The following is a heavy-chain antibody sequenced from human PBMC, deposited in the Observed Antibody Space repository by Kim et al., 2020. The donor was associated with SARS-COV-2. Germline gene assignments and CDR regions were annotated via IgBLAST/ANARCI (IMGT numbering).Heavy chain of an antibody. V-gene: IGHV3-30*18. CDR2: ISYDGSNK. J-gene: IGHJ6*02. CDR3: AKEYSSQRPGADYYYGMDV. D-gene: IGHD6-13*01. Sequence: GGSLRLSCAASGFTFSSYGMHWVRQAPGKGLEWVAVISYDGSNKYYADSVKGRFTISRDNSKNTLYLQMNSLRAEDTAVYYCAKEYSSQRPGADYYYGMDVWGQGTTVTVSS. CDR1: GFTFSSYG.